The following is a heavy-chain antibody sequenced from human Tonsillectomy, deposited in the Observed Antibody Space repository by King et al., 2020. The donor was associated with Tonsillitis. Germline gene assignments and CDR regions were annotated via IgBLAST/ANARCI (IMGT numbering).Heavy chain of an antibody. CDR3: VAEYYYDRRGTDGMDV. V-gene: IGHV3-30*04. CDR1: GFTFSSYA. Sequence: VQLVESGGGVVQPGRSLRLSCAASGFTFSSYAMHWVRQAPGKGLEWVAVILYDGSNKYYAGSVKGRLTISRDNSKNTFYLQMNSLRAEDTAVYYCVAEYYYDRRGTDGMDVWGQGTTVTVSS. D-gene: IGHD3-22*01. CDR2: ILYDGSNK. J-gene: IGHJ6*02.